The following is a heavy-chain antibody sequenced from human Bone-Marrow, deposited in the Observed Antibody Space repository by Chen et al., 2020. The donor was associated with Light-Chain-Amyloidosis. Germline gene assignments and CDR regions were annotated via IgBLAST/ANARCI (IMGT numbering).Heavy chain of an antibody. J-gene: IGHJ4*02. CDR2: IYPDDSDA. CDR3: ARRRDGYNFDY. D-gene: IGHD5-12*01. CDR1: GYTFPNYW. Sequence: EVQLEQSGQEVKKPGESLKISCKGSGYTFPNYWIGWVRQMPGKGLEWMGVIYPDDSDARNSPSFEGQVTISADKSIPTAFPQWRSLKASDTAMYYCARRRDGYNFDYWGQGTLVTVSS. V-gene: IGHV5-51*01.